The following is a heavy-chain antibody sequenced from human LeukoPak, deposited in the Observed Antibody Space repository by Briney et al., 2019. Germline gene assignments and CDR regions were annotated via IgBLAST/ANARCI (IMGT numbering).Heavy chain of an antibody. CDR2: IIPIFGTA. Sequence: VKVSCKASGGTFSSYAISWVRQAPGQGLEWMGGIIPIFGTANYAQKFQGRVTITADKSTSTAYMELSSLRSEDTAVYYCARGRLARSPYFDYWGQGTLVTVSS. J-gene: IGHJ4*02. CDR1: GGTFSSYA. CDR3: ARGRLARSPYFDY. D-gene: IGHD6-19*01. V-gene: IGHV1-69*06.